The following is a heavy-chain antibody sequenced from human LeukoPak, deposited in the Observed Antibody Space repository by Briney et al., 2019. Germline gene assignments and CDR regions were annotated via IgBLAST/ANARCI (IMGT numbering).Heavy chain of an antibody. J-gene: IGHJ3*02. CDR2: IRYDGSNK. Sequence: GGSLRLSCAASGFTFSSYGMHWVRQAPGKGLEWVAFIRYDGSNKYYADSVKGRFTISRDNSKNTLYLQMNSLRAEDTAVYYCTRDVLWGVTTSDAFDIWGQGTMVTVSS. V-gene: IGHV3-30*02. CDR3: TRDVLWGVTTSDAFDI. D-gene: IGHD4-17*01. CDR1: GFTFSSYG.